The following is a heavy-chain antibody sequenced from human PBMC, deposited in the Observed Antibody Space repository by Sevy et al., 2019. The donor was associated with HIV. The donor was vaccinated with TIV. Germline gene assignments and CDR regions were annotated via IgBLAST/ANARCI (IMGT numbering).Heavy chain of an antibody. D-gene: IGHD3-3*01. J-gene: IGHJ5*02. Sequence: GGSLRLSCAASGFTFSDYYMSWIRQAPGKGLEWVSYISSSGSTIYYADSVKGRFTISRDNAKNSLYLQMNSLRAEDTAVYYCGRASIRFLEWNWFDPWGQGTLVTVSS. CDR3: GRASIRFLEWNWFDP. CDR1: GFTFSDYY. V-gene: IGHV3-11*01. CDR2: ISSSGSTI.